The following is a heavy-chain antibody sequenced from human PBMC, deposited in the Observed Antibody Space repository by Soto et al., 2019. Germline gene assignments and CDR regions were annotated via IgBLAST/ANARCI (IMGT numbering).Heavy chain of an antibody. CDR2: IYYSGST. Sequence: SETLSLTCTVSGGSISSGGYYWSWIRQHPGKGLEWIGYIYYSGSTYYNPSLKSRVTISVDTSKNQFSLKLSSVTAADTAVYYCARDRDYYDSSGYELYAFDIWGQGTMVTVS. D-gene: IGHD3-22*01. V-gene: IGHV4-31*03. J-gene: IGHJ3*02. CDR3: ARDRDYYDSSGYELYAFDI. CDR1: GGSISSGGYY.